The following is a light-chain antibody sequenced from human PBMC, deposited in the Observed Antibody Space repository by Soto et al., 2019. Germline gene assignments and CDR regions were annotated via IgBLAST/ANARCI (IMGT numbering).Light chain of an antibody. CDR1: RSDVGGYNY. CDR2: DVS. V-gene: IGLV2-14*01. Sequence: QSVLTQPASVSGSPGQPITISCTGTRSDVGGYNYVSWYQQHPGKAPKLMIYDVSNRPSGVSNRFSGSKSGNTASLTISGLQAEDEADYYCSSYTGSSTYVFGAGT. J-gene: IGLJ1*01. CDR3: SSYTGSSTYV.